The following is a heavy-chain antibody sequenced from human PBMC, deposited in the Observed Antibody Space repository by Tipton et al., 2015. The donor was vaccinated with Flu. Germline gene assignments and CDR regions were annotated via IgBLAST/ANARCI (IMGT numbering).Heavy chain of an antibody. D-gene: IGHD2-15*01. J-gene: IGHJ4*02. Sequence: TLSLTCTVSGDSISSGGHYWSWIRQHPGKGLEWIGYIYSSGTTHYNPSLKSRVTISLDTPKNHFSLKLSSVTAADTVVYYCARKYCSGGSCYHFDYWGQGTLVTVSS. CDR1: GDSISSGGHY. CDR2: IYSSGTT. V-gene: IGHV4-31*03. CDR3: ARKYCSGGSCYHFDY.